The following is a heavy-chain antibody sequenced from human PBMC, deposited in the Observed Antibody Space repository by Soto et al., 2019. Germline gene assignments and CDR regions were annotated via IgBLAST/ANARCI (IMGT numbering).Heavy chain of an antibody. D-gene: IGHD4-17*01. CDR1: GFTFSSFA. CDR2: LYGSGGGI. Sequence: GGSLRLSCAASGFTFSSFAIIWIRQVPGKGLEWVSGLYGSGGGIHYADSVKGRFTISRDNSASSVYLQMNNLRVEDTAIYYCAKDAVSGEGVWLAQDWGQGTVVTVSS. J-gene: IGHJ4*02. V-gene: IGHV3-23*01. CDR3: AKDAVSGEGVWLAQD.